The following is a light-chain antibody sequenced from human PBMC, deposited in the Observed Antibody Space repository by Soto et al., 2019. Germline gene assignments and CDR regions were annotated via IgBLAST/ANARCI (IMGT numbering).Light chain of an antibody. Sequence: IPLTQPPGPQPLYPGETATPSRRASQSVSNNFLAWYQQKPGQAPRLLIYDASNRATGIPARFSGSGSGTDFTLTISSLEAEDFAVYYCQQRSNWPATFGQGTKVDIK. CDR3: QQRSNWPAT. CDR2: DAS. CDR1: QSVSNN. J-gene: IGKJ1*01. V-gene: IGKV3-11*01.